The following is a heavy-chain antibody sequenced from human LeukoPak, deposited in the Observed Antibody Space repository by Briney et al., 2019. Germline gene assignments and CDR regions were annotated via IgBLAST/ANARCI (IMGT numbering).Heavy chain of an antibody. CDR1: GYTFTSYD. CDR2: MNPNSGNT. Sequence: ASVKVSCKASGYTFTSYDINWVRQATGQGLEWMGWMNPNSGNTGYAQKFQGRVTMTRNTSISTAYMELSSLRSEDTAVYYCARGTRYCSSTSCYDSTDYYYGMDVWGQGTTVTVSS. CDR3: ARGTRYCSSTSCYDSTDYYYGMDV. V-gene: IGHV1-8*01. J-gene: IGHJ6*02. D-gene: IGHD2-2*01.